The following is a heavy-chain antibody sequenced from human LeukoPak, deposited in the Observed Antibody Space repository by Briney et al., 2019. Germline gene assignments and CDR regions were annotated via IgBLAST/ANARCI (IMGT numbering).Heavy chain of an antibody. CDR1: GFTFSGSA. Sequence: GGSLRLSCAASGFTFSGSAMHWVRQAPGKGLEWVAVIWYDGSNKYYADSVKGRFTISRDNSKNTLYLQMNSLRAEDTAVYYCASPPKYCSGGSCYGFYFDYWGQGTLVTVSS. J-gene: IGHJ4*02. D-gene: IGHD2-15*01. CDR2: IWYDGSNK. CDR3: ASPPKYCSGGSCYGFYFDY. V-gene: IGHV3-33*08.